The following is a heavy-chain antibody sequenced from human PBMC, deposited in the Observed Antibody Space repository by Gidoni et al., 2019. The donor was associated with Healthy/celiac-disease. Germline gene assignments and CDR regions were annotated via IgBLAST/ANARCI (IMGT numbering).Heavy chain of an antibody. D-gene: IGHD2-21*02. CDR1: GGSISSSSYY. J-gene: IGHJ3*02. V-gene: IGHV4-39*07. Sequence: QLQLQESGPGLVKPSETLSLTSTVSGGSISSSSYYWGWIRQPPGKGLEWNGSIYYRGSTYYNPSLKSRVTISVDTSKNQFSLKLSSVTAADTAVYYCARDCGGDCYSNDAFDIWGQGTMVTVSS. CDR3: ARDCGGDCYSNDAFDI. CDR2: IYYRGST.